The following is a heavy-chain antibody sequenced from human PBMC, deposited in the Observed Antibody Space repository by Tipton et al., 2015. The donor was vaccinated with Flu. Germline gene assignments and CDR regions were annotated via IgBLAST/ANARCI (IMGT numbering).Heavy chain of an antibody. D-gene: IGHD4-11*01. Sequence: GEALGSSYYWAWIRQPPGRGLEWIGNIHTSAGTYYNLSLRSRVTISVDRSKNQFSLRLASVTAADTAVYYCARDRRLPQGYYGMDVWGQGTTVTVSS. CDR1: GEALGSSYY. J-gene: IGHJ6*02. CDR2: IHTSAGT. CDR3: ARDRRLPQGYYGMDV. V-gene: IGHV4-38-2*02.